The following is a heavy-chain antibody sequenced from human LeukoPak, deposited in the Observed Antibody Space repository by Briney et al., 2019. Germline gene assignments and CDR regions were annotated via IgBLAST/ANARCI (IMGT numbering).Heavy chain of an antibody. Sequence: ASVKLSCKAAVYTLTSYGINWGRQAPGQGLEWMGIMNTSGDSTTYAQKCQGRVTTTREMTTSIVYMEVSSLRSEDTAVYYCARAGYSSSWSIYWGQGTLVTVSS. D-gene: IGHD6-13*01. CDR2: MNTSGDST. CDR3: ARAGYSSSWSIY. V-gene: IGHV1-46*01. J-gene: IGHJ4*02. CDR1: VYTLTSYG.